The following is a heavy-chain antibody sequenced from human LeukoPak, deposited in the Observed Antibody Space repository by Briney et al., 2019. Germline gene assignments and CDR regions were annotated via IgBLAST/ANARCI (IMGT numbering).Heavy chain of an antibody. CDR1: GFTFSSYW. J-gene: IGHJ4*02. CDR2: INTDGSST. V-gene: IGHV3-74*01. Sequence: PGGSLRLSCAASGFTFSSYWMHWVRQAPGKGLVWVSRINTDGSSTSYADSVKGRFTISRDNAKNTLYLQMNSLRAEDTAVYYCAKTGGLRSPPFDYWGQGTLVTVSS. D-gene: IGHD4-17*01. CDR3: AKTGGLRSPPFDY.